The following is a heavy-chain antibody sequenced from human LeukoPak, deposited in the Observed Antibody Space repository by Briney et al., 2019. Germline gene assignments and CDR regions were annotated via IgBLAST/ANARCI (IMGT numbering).Heavy chain of an antibody. CDR3: ARLRSIGASGHDASNI. CDR1: RYTFTSYG. CDR2: ISAYNGNT. J-gene: IGHJ3*02. V-gene: IGHV1-18*01. Sequence: ASVKVSCKASRYTFTSYGISWVRQAPGQGLEWMGWISAYNGNTNYAQKLQGRVTMTTDTSTSTAYMELRSLRSDDTAVYYCARLRSIGASGHDASNIWGQGTMVTVSS. D-gene: IGHD6-13*01.